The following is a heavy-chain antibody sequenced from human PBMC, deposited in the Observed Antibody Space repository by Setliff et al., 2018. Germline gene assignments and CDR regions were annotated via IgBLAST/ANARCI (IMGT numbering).Heavy chain of an antibody. CDR3: ARSSLLSEQQSDAFDI. J-gene: IGHJ3*02. CDR1: GGTFSSYA. CDR2: IIPILGIA. V-gene: IGHV1-69*10. D-gene: IGHD6-13*01. Sequence: GASVKVSCKASGGTFSSYAISWARRAPGQGLEWMGGIIPILGIANYAQKFQGRVTITADESTSTAYMELSSLRSEDTAVYYCARSSLLSEQQSDAFDIWGQGTMVTVSS.